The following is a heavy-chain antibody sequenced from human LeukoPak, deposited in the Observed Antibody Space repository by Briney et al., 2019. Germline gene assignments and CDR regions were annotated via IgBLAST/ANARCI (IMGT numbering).Heavy chain of an antibody. CDR3: AKDYSYGYVSDY. V-gene: IGHV3-30*18. Sequence: GGSLRLSCAASGFTFSSYGMHWVRQAPGKGLEWVAVISYDGSNKYYADSVKGRFTISRDNSKNTLYLQMNSLRAEDTAVYYCAKDYSYGYVSDYWGKGTLVTVSS. D-gene: IGHD5-18*01. CDR1: GFTFSSYG. CDR2: ISYDGSNK. J-gene: IGHJ4*02.